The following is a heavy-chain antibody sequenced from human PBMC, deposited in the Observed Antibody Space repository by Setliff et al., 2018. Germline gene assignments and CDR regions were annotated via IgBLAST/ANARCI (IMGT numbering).Heavy chain of an antibody. V-gene: IGHV4-38-2*02. Sequence: PSETLSLTCTVSGYSISSGYYWGWIRQPPGKGLEWIGCIYYSGSTYYNPSPKSRVTISLDTSKNQFSLKLTSVTAADTAVYYCASGLNWLSSTEFDYWGQGTQVTVSS. CDR2: IYYSGST. CDR3: ASGLNWLSSTEFDY. CDR1: GYSISSGYY. J-gene: IGHJ4*02. D-gene: IGHD1-20*01.